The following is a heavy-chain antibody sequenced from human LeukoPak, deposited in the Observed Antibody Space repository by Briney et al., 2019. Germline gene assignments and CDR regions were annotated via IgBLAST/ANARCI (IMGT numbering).Heavy chain of an antibody. V-gene: IGHV3-11*01. D-gene: IGHD3-22*01. CDR1: GFTLTDYY. CDR3: ARSIGYYYTMDV. CDR2: ISGSGRNV. J-gene: IGHJ6*02. Sequence: GGSLRLSCVAYGFTLTDYYMSWIRQAPGRGLEWVSDISGSGRNVYYGDSVKGRFTISRDNAKNSLYLQMNNLSAEDTAVYYCARSIGYYYTMDVWGQGTTVTVSS.